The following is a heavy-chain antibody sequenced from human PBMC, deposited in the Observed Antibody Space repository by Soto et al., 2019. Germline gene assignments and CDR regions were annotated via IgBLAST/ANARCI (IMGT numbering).Heavy chain of an antibody. Sequence: QVQLVQSGAEVREPGASVKVSCKASGYSFTSLDINWVRQTAGQGLEWMGWMQPSTGRTGYAQKFQGRVTMTRDTSINTAYRELTTLTSDDPGVYYCARGVSAGVDYWGQGTLVTVSS. V-gene: IGHV1-8*01. J-gene: IGHJ4*02. D-gene: IGHD1-26*01. CDR1: GYSFTSLD. CDR2: MQPSTGRT. CDR3: ARGVSAGVDY.